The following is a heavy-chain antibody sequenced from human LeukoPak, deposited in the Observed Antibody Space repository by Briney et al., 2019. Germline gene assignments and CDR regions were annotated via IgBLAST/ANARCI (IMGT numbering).Heavy chain of an antibody. CDR3: AKDVSALSHYYGMDV. CDR2: ISYDGSNK. CDR1: GFTFSSYG. Sequence: GGSLRLSCAASGFTFSSYGMHWGRQAPGKGLGWVAVISYDGSNKYYADSVKGRFTISRDNSKNTLYLQMNSLRAEDTAVYYCAKDVSALSHYYGMDVWGQGTTVTVSS. V-gene: IGHV3-30*18. J-gene: IGHJ6*02. D-gene: IGHD2/OR15-2a*01.